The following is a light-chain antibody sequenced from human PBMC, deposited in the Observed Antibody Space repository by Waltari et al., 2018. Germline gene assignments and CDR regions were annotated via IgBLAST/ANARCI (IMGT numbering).Light chain of an antibody. Sequence: DIQLTHSPSFLSASVGDRVTITCRASPGISIKLAWYQQTAGKAPKLLIYDTSTLQSGVPSRFSGSGSGTEFTLTISSLQPEDFATYYCQHLYNYPLTFGGGTKVEIK. CDR1: PGISIK. CDR3: QHLYNYPLT. CDR2: DTS. V-gene: IGKV1-9*01. J-gene: IGKJ4*01.